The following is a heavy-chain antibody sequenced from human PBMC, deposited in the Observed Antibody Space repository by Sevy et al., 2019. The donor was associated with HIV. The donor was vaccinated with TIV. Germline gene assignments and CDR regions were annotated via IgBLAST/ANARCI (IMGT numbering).Heavy chain of an antibody. Sequence: SETLSLTCTVSGASIRDYYWNWIRQPPGKTLEWIGYVHEVGITNYNPSLKSRITMSVDTAKNQFSLNLTSVTAADTAVYFCARDPAGDYGYWGRGTLVTVSS. V-gene: IGHV4-59*01. D-gene: IGHD4-17*01. CDR1: GASIRDYY. J-gene: IGHJ4*02. CDR2: VHEVGIT. CDR3: ARDPAGDYGY.